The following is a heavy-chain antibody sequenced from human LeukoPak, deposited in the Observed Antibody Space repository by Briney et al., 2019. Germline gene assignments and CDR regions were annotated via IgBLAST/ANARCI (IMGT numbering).Heavy chain of an antibody. CDR2: VYYTGST. J-gene: IGHJ4*02. Sequence: PSETLSLTCTVSGGSIRNYYWSWIRQPPGKGLEWIGYVYYTGSTNYSPSLKSRVTISVDPSKNQFSLKLSSVTAADTAVYYCARDVEGSGWRIDYWGQGTLVTVSS. CDR1: GGSIRNYY. D-gene: IGHD6-19*01. CDR3: ARDVEGSGWRIDY. V-gene: IGHV4-59*12.